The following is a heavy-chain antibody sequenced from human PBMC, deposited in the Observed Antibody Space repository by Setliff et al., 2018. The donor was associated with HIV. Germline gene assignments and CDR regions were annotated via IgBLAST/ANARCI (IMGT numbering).Heavy chain of an antibody. D-gene: IGHD2-2*02. J-gene: IGHJ5*02. CDR1: GDSITNDDYY. V-gene: IGHV4-39*01. Sequence: SETLSLTCTVSGDSITNDDYYWGWIRQPPGKGLEWIAIIHYNGRAYYDPSLKSRVTIFVDTSKTQFYLKLRSVTASDTAVYYCARYTSKVDWFDPWGQGTLVTVSS. CDR2: IHYNGRA. CDR3: ARYTSKVDWFDP.